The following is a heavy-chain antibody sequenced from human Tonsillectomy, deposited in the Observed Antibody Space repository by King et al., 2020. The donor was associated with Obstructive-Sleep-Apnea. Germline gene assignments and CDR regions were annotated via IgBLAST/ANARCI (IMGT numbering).Heavy chain of an antibody. Sequence: QLQESGPGLVKPSETLSLTCTVSGGSISSSSYYWGWIRQPPGKGLEWIGGIYYSGSTYYNPSLKSRVTISVDTSKNQYSLKLSSVTAADTAVYYCARGLQWLVPYHYFDYWGQGTLVTVSS. J-gene: IGHJ4*02. CDR3: ARGLQWLVPYHYFDY. D-gene: IGHD6-19*01. CDR1: GGSISSSSYY. CDR2: IYYSGST. V-gene: IGHV4-39*07.